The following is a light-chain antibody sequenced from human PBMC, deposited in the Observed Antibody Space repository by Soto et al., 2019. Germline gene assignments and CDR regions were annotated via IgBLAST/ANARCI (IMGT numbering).Light chain of an antibody. CDR1: SSDVGDYNY. CDR2: EVS. Sequence: QSALTQPASVSGSPGQSITISCTGTSSDVGDYNYVSWYQQHPGKAPKLMIYEVSNRPSGVSNRFSGSKSGNTASLTISGLQAEDEADYYCISYTSSSTRVVFGGWTKLTVL. CDR3: ISYTSSSTRVV. V-gene: IGLV2-14*01. J-gene: IGLJ2*01.